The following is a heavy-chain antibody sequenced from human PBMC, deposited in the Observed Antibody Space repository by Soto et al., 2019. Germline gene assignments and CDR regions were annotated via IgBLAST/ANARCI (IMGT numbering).Heavy chain of an antibody. CDR1: GFNFGNFG. CDR3: ARGLRGVLDY. CDR2: ISNDENIK. J-gene: IGHJ4*02. V-gene: IGHV3-33*01. D-gene: IGHD5-12*01. Sequence: GGSLRLSCVASGFNFGNFGMRWVRQAPGKGLEWLTVISNDENIKQDSVRGRFAIARDNSKNTLYLHLTSLRAEDTAIYYCARGLRGVLDYWGQGTLVTVSS.